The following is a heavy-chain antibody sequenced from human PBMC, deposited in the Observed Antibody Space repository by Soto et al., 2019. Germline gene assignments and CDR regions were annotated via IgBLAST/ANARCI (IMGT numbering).Heavy chain of an antibody. J-gene: IGHJ5*02. CDR3: AREWLPTRSGSENWFDP. Sequence: ASVKVSCKASGYTFTSYAMHWVRQAPGQRLEWMGWINAGNGNTKYSQKFQGRVTITRDTSASTAYMELSSLRSEDTAVYYCAREWLPTRSGSENWFDPWGQGTLVTVSS. CDR2: INAGNGNT. V-gene: IGHV1-3*01. D-gene: IGHD3-10*01. CDR1: GYTFTSYA.